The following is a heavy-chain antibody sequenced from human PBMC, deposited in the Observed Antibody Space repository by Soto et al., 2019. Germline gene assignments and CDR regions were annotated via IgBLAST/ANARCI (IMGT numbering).Heavy chain of an antibody. V-gene: IGHV4-39*01. Sequence: NPSETLSLTFSVSGGSTSDKSYFWGWVRQSPGKGLEWIGSMYYSGSSYYNPSLKSRVAISVDTSKNQFSLKLRSVTAADTALYFCARQRLLRLKPDFHXWGQGTLVTVSX. D-gene: IGHD2-21*02. CDR2: MYYSGSS. CDR3: ARQRLLRLKPDFHX. CDR1: GGSTSDKSYF. J-gene: IGHJ4*02.